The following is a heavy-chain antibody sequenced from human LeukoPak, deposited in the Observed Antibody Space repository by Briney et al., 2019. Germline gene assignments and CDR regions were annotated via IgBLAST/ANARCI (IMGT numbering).Heavy chain of an antibody. CDR3: ARDHSSNL. J-gene: IGHJ5*02. Sequence: TGGSLRLSCAASGFTFSRYWMHWVRQAPGKGLEWVSRIQIDGSSTNYADSVKGRFTISRGNDKNTLYLQMHSLRAEDTAVYYCARDHSSNLWGQGTLVTVSS. CDR1: GFTFSRYW. D-gene: IGHD6-13*01. V-gene: IGHV3-74*01. CDR2: IQIDGSST.